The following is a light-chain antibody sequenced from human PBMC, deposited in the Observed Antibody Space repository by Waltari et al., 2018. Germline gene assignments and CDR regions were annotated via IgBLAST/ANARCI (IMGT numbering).Light chain of an antibody. CDR3: QQYDISPLT. CDR2: DTC. CDR1: QTVRTTY. J-gene: IGKJ4*01. V-gene: IGKV3-20*01. Sequence: CRCSQTVRTTYVAGYQQNPGQAPTHLIYDTCSRATGIPDRFSGSGSGTDFSLAISSLEPEDFAVYYCQQYDISPLTFGVGTKVETK.